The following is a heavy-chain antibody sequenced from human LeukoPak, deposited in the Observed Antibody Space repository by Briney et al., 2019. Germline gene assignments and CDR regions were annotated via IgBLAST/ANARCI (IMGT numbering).Heavy chain of an antibody. CDR2: IYTSGST. V-gene: IGHV4-61*02. CDR3: ARDRVSRGYGFDP. J-gene: IGHJ5*02. Sequence: SETLSLTCTVSGGSISSGSYYWSWIRQPAGKGLEWIVRIYTSGSTNYNPSLKRRVTISVDTSKNQFSLKLSSVTAADTAVYYCARDRVSRGYGFDPWGQGTLVTVSS. D-gene: IGHD3-22*01. CDR1: GGSISSGSYY.